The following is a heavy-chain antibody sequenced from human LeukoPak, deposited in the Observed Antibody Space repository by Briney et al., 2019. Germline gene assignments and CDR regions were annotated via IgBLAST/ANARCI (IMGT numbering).Heavy chain of an antibody. Sequence: PGRSLRLSCAASGFTVSSNYMSWVRQAPGKGLEWVSVIYSGGSTYYADSVKGRFTISRDNSKNTLYLQMNSLRAEDTAVYYCARDLSSSWYPAFDIWGQGTMVTVSS. V-gene: IGHV3-66*01. CDR1: GFTVSSNY. J-gene: IGHJ3*02. CDR3: ARDLSSSWYPAFDI. D-gene: IGHD6-13*01. CDR2: IYSGGST.